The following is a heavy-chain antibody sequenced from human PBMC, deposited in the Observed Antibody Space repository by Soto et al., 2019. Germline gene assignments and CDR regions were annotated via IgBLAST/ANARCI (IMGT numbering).Heavy chain of an antibody. CDR1: GFIFSRYA. CDR3: ARSRNGAVADYFDF. V-gene: IGHV3-30*04. J-gene: IGHJ4*02. D-gene: IGHD2-8*01. CDR2: ISKDGNSK. Sequence: GGSLRLSCAASGFIFSRYAIHWVRQAPGKGLEWLAVISKDGNSKYYLDSVKGRFTISRDNSKNTVHLEMNSLRDEDTALYYCARSRNGAVADYFDFWGQGTLVTVSS.